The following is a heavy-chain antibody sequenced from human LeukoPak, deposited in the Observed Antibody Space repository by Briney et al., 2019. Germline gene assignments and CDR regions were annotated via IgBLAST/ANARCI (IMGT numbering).Heavy chain of an antibody. Sequence: GGSLRLSCAASGFTFNSYSMNWVRPAPGKGLEWVSSISSSGSYIYNADSVKGRFTISRDNAKNSLHLQMNSLRAEDTDVYYCARAVAVAGTDWYFDLWGRGTLVTVSS. CDR1: GFTFNSYS. CDR2: ISSSGSYI. J-gene: IGHJ2*01. V-gene: IGHV3-21*03. D-gene: IGHD6-19*01. CDR3: ARAVAVAGTDWYFDL.